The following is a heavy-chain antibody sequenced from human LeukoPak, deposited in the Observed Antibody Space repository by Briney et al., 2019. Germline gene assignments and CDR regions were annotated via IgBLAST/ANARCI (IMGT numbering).Heavy chain of an antibody. J-gene: IGHJ3*02. Sequence: PGGSLRLSCAVSGLTGSDHYMTWIRQAPGKGLEWISYISRSGSIIYYADSVKGRFTIFRDNAKNSLYLQMDSLRAEDTAVYYCARYDYGAFDIWGQGTMVSVSS. CDR1: GLTGSDHY. D-gene: IGHD4/OR15-4a*01. CDR3: ARYDYGAFDI. V-gene: IGHV3-11*04. CDR2: ISRSGSII.